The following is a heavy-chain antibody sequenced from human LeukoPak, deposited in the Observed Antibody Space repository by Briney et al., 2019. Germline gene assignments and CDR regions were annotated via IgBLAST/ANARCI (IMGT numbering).Heavy chain of an antibody. J-gene: IGHJ4*02. Sequence: SETLSLTCAVSGGSLSGNYWSWIRQHPVKGLEWIGYIYYSGSTYYNPSLKSRVTISVDTSKNQFSLKLSSVTAADTAVYYCASFTTYDSSGYYFDYWGQGTLVTVSS. CDR1: GGSLSGNY. V-gene: IGHV4-31*11. D-gene: IGHD3-22*01. CDR2: IYYSGST. CDR3: ASFTTYDSSGYYFDY.